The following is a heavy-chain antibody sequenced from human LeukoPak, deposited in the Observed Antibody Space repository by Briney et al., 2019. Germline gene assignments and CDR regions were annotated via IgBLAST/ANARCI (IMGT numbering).Heavy chain of an antibody. CDR2: INHSGST. V-gene: IGHV4-34*01. J-gene: IGHJ5*02. Sequence: SETLSLTCAVYGGSFSGYYWSWIRQPPGKGLEWIGEINHSGSTNYNPSLKSRVTISVDTSKNQFSLKLSSVTAADTAVYYCARVIGDWFDTWGQGTLVTVSS. CDR1: GGSFSGYY. CDR3: ARVIGDWFDT. D-gene: IGHD1-26*01.